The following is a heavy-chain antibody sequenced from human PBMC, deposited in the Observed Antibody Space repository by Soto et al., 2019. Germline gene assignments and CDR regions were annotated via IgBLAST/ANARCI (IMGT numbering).Heavy chain of an antibody. Sequence: ASVKVSCKASGYTFTNYAMHWVRQAPGQRLEWMGWINAGNGNTKYSQKFQGRVTITRDTSASTADMELSSLRSEDTAVYYCARDWGSGYSNDDCWGQGTLVTVSS. CDR3: ARDWGSGYSNDDC. CDR1: GYTFTNYA. CDR2: INAGNGNT. V-gene: IGHV1-3*01. D-gene: IGHD3-22*01. J-gene: IGHJ4*02.